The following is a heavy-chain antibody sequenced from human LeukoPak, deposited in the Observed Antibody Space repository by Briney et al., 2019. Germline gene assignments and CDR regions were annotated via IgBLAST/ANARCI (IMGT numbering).Heavy chain of an antibody. V-gene: IGHV1-2*02. Sequence: ASVKVSCKASGYTFTSYYMHWVRQAPGQGLEWMGWINPNSGGTNYAQKFQGRVTMTRDTSISTAYMELSRLRSDDTAVYYCARDPDTAMENWFDPWGQGTLVTVSS. J-gene: IGHJ5*02. D-gene: IGHD5-18*01. CDR2: INPNSGGT. CDR1: GYTFTSYY. CDR3: ARDPDTAMENWFDP.